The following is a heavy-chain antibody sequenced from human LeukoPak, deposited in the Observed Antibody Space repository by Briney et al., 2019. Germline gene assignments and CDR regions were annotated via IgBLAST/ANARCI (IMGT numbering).Heavy chain of an antibody. CDR2: MNPNSGYT. V-gene: IGHV1-8*03. CDR3: ARRWGTSLATAWFDP. D-gene: IGHD3-16*01. J-gene: IGHJ5*02. CDR1: GYTFTTYD. Sequence: ASVKVSCKASGYTFTTYDINWVRQATGQGLEWMGWMNPNSGYTGYAQKFQGRVTITSNTSINTAYMELSSLTSEDTAAYYCARRWGTSLATAWFDPWGQGTLVTVSS.